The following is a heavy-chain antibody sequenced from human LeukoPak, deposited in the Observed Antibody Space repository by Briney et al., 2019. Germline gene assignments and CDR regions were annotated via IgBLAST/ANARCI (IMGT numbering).Heavy chain of an antibody. V-gene: IGHV3-7*01. CDR1: GFTLSSSW. CDR2: IKQDGSDK. Sequence: GGSLRLSCAASGFTLSSSWMSWVRQAPGKGLEWVAHIKQDGSDKYYMDSVKGRFTISRDNAKNSLYLQLNSLRVEDTAMYYCARHSSGSYYTYWGQGTLVTVSS. CDR3: ARHSSGSYYTY. J-gene: IGHJ4*02. D-gene: IGHD3-10*01.